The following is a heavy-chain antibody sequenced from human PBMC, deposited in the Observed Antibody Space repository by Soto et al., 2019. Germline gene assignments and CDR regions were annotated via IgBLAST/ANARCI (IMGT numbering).Heavy chain of an antibody. CDR3: ARALSGSYYIFDY. V-gene: IGHV6-1*01. CDR2: TYYRSKWYY. D-gene: IGHD3-10*01. J-gene: IGHJ4*02. Sequence: PSQTLSLTCAMSGDSVSSNSATWNWIRQSPSRGLEWLGRTYYRSKWYYDYAVSVKSRVSIDPDTAKNQLSLQLKSVTPVDTAVYYCARALSGSYYIFDYWGQGTSVTVSS. CDR1: GDSVSSNSAT.